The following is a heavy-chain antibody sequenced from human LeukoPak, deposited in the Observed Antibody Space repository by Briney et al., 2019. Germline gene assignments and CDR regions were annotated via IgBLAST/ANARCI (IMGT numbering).Heavy chain of an antibody. D-gene: IGHD3-10*01. CDR2: IYLDDDK. CDR1: GFSLSTSGVG. J-gene: IGHJ5*02. V-gene: IGHV2-5*02. CDR3: AHRHTVRGYNWFDP. Sequence: SGPTLVNPTQTLTLTCTFSGFSLSTSGVGVGWIRQPPGKALEWLALIYLDDDKLYSPSLKSRLTITKDTSKNQVVLTMTNMDPVDTATYYCAHRHTVRGYNWFDPWGQGTLVTVSS.